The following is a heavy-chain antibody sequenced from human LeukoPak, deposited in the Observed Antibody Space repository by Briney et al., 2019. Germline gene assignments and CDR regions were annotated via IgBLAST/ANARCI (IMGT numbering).Heavy chain of an antibody. D-gene: IGHD3-16*01. CDR3: ATRNAYGYGDAFDI. Sequence: SQTLSLTCTVSGGSISSGDYYWTWIRQPPGKGLEWIGSIYYSGSTYYNPSLKSRVTISVDTSKNQFSLKLSSVTAADTAVYYCATRNAYGYGDAFDIWGQGTMVTVSS. CDR2: IYYSGST. V-gene: IGHV4-39*01. CDR1: GGSISSGDYY. J-gene: IGHJ3*02.